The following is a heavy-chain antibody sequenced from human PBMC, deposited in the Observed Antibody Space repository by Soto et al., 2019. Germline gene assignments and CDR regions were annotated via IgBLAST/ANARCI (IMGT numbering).Heavy chain of an antibody. CDR2: IRGKAYGGTT. CDR1: GFTFGDYA. CDR3: NRQRDCSSTNCLYYYYRSMDV. V-gene: IGHV3-49*03. Sequence: GGSLRLSCTASGFTFGDYAVSWFRQAPGKGPEWVGFIRGKAYGGTTEYAASVKGRFTISRDDSKSIAYLQMNSLKTEDAAVYYCNRQRDCSSTNCLYYYYRSMDVWGPGTTVTVSS. J-gene: IGHJ6*02. D-gene: IGHD2-2*01.